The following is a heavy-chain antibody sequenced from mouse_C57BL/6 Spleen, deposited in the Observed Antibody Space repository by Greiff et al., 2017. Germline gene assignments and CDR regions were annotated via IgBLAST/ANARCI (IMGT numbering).Heavy chain of an antibody. CDR1: GYTFTSYG. V-gene: IGHV1-81*01. CDR3: AHYYGSSPPFDY. J-gene: IGHJ2*01. CDR2: IYPRSGNT. D-gene: IGHD1-1*01. Sequence: VQLVESGAELARPGASVKLSCKASGYTFTSYGISWVKQRTGQGLEWIGEIYPRSGNTYYNEKFKGKATLTADKSSSTAYMELRSLTSEDSAVYFCAHYYGSSPPFDYWGQGTTLTVSS.